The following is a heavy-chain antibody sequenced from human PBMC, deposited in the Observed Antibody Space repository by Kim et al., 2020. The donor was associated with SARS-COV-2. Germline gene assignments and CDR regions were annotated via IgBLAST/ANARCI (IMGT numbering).Heavy chain of an antibody. Sequence: GGSLRLSCAASGFTFSSYEMNWVRQAPGKGLEWVSYISSSGSTIYYADSVKGRFTISRDNAKNSLYLQMNSLRAEDTAVYYCARASYYDILTGSWTAYYYYGMDVWGQGTTVTVSS. J-gene: IGHJ6*02. CDR1: GFTFSSYE. D-gene: IGHD3-9*01. CDR3: ARASYYDILTGSWTAYYYYGMDV. V-gene: IGHV3-48*03. CDR2: ISSSGSTI.